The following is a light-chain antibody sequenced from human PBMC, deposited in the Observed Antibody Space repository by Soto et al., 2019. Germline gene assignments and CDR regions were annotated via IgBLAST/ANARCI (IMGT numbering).Light chain of an antibody. J-gene: IGKJ1*01. Sequence: DSQMTQSPSSLSASVGDRVTITCRAIQSISSDLNWYQQKPGKAPKLLIYAASSLQTGVPSRFSGSGSGTDFSLTISSLQPEDFSTYYCQQSYSTPRTFGQGTKVEVK. CDR1: QSISSD. CDR3: QQSYSTPRT. CDR2: AAS. V-gene: IGKV1-39*01.